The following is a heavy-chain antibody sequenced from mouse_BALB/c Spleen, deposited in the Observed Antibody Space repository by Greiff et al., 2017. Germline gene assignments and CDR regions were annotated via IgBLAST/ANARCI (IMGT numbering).Heavy chain of an antibody. Sequence: QVQLQQSGAELVRPGASVTLSCKASGYTFTDYEMHWVKQTPVHGLEWIGAIGPETGGNAYNKKFKGKATLTADKSSSTAYMELRSLTAEDCAVYYCSCYYLDYWGQGTTLTVSS. J-gene: IGHJ2*01. V-gene: IGHV1-15*01. CDR2: IGPETGGN. CDR3: SCYYLDY. CDR1: GYTFTDYE.